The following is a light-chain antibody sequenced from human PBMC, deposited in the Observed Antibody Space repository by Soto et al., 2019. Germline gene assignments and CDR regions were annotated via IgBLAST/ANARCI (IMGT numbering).Light chain of an antibody. CDR1: QSISSW. CDR2: KAS. CDR3: QQYNSYSTWT. J-gene: IGKJ1*01. V-gene: IGKV1-5*03. Sequence: DIQMTQSPSTLSASVGDRVTITCRASQSISSWLAWYQQKPGKAPKLLIYKASSLESGVPSRFSGRGSGTEFTLTISSLQPDDFATYYCQQYNSYSTWTFGQGTQVEIK.